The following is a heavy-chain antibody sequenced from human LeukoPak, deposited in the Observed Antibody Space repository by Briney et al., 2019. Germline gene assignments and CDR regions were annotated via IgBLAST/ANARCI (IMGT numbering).Heavy chain of an antibody. Sequence: GGSLRLSCAASGFTFNRYWMHWVRQAPGKGLVWVTRISSDGSNTNYADSVKGRFTISRDNAENTLYLQMDSLTAEDTAVYYCVSRNYGSSPFDYWGQGTLVTVSS. J-gene: IGHJ4*02. CDR1: GFTFNRYW. D-gene: IGHD4-17*01. V-gene: IGHV3-74*01. CDR3: VSRNYGSSPFDY. CDR2: ISSDGSNT.